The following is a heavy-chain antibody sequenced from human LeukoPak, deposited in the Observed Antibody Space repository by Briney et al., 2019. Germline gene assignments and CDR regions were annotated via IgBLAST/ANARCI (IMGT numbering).Heavy chain of an antibody. V-gene: IGHV1-2*02. D-gene: IGHD3-10*01. CDR2: INPKNGGT. CDR1: GYKFTDYH. Sequence: ASMNVSCKASGYKFTDYHIHWVRQAPGQGLEWVGWINPKNGGTRYAQKFQGRVTMTTDTSINTAYMDMTSLRSDDTAIYYCARDIHGGSYFLYLDFWGQGALLTVSS. J-gene: IGHJ4*02. CDR3: ARDIHGGSYFLYLDF.